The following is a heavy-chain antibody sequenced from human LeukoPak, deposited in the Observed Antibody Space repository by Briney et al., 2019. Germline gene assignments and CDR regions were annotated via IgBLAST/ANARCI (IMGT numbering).Heavy chain of an antibody. D-gene: IGHD3-9*01. CDR2: IYYNGNT. V-gene: IGHV4-39*01. Sequence: SETLSLTCTVSGGSISSSSYYWAWIRQPPGKGLEWIGNIYYNGNTYYNSSHKSRVTISVDTSKNQFSLRLSSLTAADTAVYYCARHRDILTGWEDYYFDYWGQGTLVTVSS. CDR1: GGSISSSSYY. J-gene: IGHJ4*02. CDR3: ARHRDILTGWEDYYFDY.